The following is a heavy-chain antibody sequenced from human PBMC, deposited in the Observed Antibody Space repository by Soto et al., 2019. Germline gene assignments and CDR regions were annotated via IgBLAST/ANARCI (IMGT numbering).Heavy chain of an antibody. CDR2: INAYKGNK. V-gene: IGHV1-18*01. CDR1: GSIFTSYG. D-gene: IGHD3-22*01. J-gene: IGHJ4*02. Sequence: VKVSCKASGSIFTSYGISWVRQAPGQRLEWIGWINAYKGNKNYAQNIQGRITMAKNTSTRTAYMEKRSLRSDDTAVYYCARDRSNSSGYYSSNWGQGTLVTVSS. CDR3: ARDRSNSSGYYSSN.